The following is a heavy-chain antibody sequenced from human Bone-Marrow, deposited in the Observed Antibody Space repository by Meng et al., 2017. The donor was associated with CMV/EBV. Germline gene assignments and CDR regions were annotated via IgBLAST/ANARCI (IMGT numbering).Heavy chain of an antibody. Sequence: LTCTGSGVSISSGGYYWSWIRQHPGKGLEWIGYIYYSGSTYDNPSLKSRVTISVDTSKNQFSLKLSSVTAADTAVYYCARAAGGGRDYWGQGTLVTVSS. CDR3: ARAAGGGRDY. D-gene: IGHD3-10*01. CDR2: IYYSGST. J-gene: IGHJ4*02. CDR1: GVSISSGGYY. V-gene: IGHV4-31*03.